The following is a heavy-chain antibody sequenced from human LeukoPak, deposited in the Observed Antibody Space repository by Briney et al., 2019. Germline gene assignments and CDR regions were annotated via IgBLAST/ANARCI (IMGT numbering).Heavy chain of an antibody. V-gene: IGHV3-30-3*01. CDR1: GFTFSTYS. CDR2: ISSDGSIT. CDR3: ARDHHGIHSAFDV. D-gene: IGHD1-14*01. J-gene: IGHJ3*01. Sequence: QSGGSLRLSCAASGFTFSTYSMHWVRQAPGKGLEWVAVISSDGSITSYGDSVKGRSTISRDNAKNTLYLQMSSLRAEDTAVYYCARDHHGIHSAFDVWGQGTMVTVS.